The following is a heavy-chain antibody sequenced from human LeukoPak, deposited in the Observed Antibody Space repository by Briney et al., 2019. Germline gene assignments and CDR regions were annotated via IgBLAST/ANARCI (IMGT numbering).Heavy chain of an antibody. CDR2: INPSGGST. J-gene: IGHJ4*02. CDR3: ARARRSITIFGVVIPGRTTPRY. CDR1: GYTFTSYY. D-gene: IGHD3-3*01. V-gene: IGHV1-46*01. Sequence: ASVKVSCKASGYTFTSYYMHWVRQAPGQGLEWMGIINPSGGSTSYAQKFQGRVTMTRDTSSSTVYMELSSLRSEDTAVYYCARARRSITIFGVVIPGRTTPRYWGQGTLVTVSS.